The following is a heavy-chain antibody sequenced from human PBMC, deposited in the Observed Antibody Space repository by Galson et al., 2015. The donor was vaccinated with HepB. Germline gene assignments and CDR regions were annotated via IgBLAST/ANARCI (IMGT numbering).Heavy chain of an antibody. CDR2: IKQDGSEK. Sequence: SLRLSCAASGFTFSSYCMSWVRQAPGKGLEWVANIKQDGSEKYYVDSVKGRFTISRDNAKNSLYLQMNSLRAEDTAVYYCARDSSGWYQVAHEYFQHWGQGTLVTVSS. CDR3: ARDSSGWYQVAHEYFQH. D-gene: IGHD6-19*01. V-gene: IGHV3-7*03. CDR1: GFTFSSYC. J-gene: IGHJ1*01.